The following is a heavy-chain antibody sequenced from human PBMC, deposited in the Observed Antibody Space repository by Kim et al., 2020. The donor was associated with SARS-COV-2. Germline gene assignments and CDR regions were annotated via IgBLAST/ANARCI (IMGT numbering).Heavy chain of an antibody. Sequence: GGSLRLSCAASGFTFISYSMNWVRQAPGKGLEWVSSISSSSSYIYYADSVKGRFTISRDNAKNSLYLQMNSLRAEDTAVYYCARWPAATANYFDYWGQGTLVTVSS. V-gene: IGHV3-21*01. CDR1: GFTFISYS. D-gene: IGHD1-26*01. CDR2: ISSSSSYI. CDR3: ARWPAATANYFDY. J-gene: IGHJ4*02.